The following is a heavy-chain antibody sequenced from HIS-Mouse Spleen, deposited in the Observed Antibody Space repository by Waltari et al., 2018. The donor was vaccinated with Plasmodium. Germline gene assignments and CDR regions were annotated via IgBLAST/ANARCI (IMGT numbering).Heavy chain of an antibody. CDR1: GGSFSGYY. Sequence: QVQLQQWGAGLLKPSETLSLTCAVYGGSFSGYYWSWIRQPPGKGLEWIGEINHSGSTNYNPPLKSRGTISVDPSKNQFSLKLSSVTAADTAVYYCARAPIRDAFDIWGQGTMVTVSS. V-gene: IGHV4-34*01. CDR2: INHSGST. J-gene: IGHJ3*02. CDR3: ARAPIRDAFDI. D-gene: IGHD3-9*01.